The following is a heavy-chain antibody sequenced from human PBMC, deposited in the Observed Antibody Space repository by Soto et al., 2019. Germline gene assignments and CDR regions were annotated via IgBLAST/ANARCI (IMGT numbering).Heavy chain of an antibody. CDR1: GFTVRSKY. V-gene: IGHV3-53*01. CDR3: AREAPMDV. J-gene: IGHJ6*02. CDR2: IWRAGLI. Sequence: GSLRLSCAASGFTVRSKYMSWVRQAPGKGLEWISVIWRAGLIYYADSVRGRFTISRDISKNILYLEMTSLRADDTAVYYCAREAPMDVWGQGTTVTVSS.